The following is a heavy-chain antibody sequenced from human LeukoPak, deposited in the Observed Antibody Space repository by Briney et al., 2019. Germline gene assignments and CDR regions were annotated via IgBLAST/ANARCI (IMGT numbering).Heavy chain of an antibody. Sequence: GASVKVSCKASGYTFTGYYMHWVRQAPGQGLEWMGWINPNSGGTNYAQKFQGRVTMTRDTSISTAYMELSRLRSDDTAVYYCARSLHGYSSSSWDYWGQGTLVTVSS. CDR3: ARSLHGYSSSSWDY. V-gene: IGHV1-2*02. D-gene: IGHD6-6*01. CDR1: GYTFTGYY. J-gene: IGHJ4*02. CDR2: INPNSGGT.